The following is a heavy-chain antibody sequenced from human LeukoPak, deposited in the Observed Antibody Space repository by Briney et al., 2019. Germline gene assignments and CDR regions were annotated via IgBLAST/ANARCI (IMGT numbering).Heavy chain of an antibody. CDR1: GFTFSTYS. Sequence: TGGSLRLSCAASGFTFSTYSMNWVRQAPGKGLEWVSSISSGSGYIYYADSVKGRFTISRDNAKNSLYLQMNSLRAEDTAVYYCARGVAVAGSMDVWGQGTTVTVSS. CDR3: ARGVAVAGSMDV. J-gene: IGHJ6*02. V-gene: IGHV3-21*04. D-gene: IGHD6-19*01. CDR2: ISSGSGYI.